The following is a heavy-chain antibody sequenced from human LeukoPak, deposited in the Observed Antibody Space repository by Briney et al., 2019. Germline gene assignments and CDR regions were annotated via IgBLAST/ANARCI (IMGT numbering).Heavy chain of an antibody. CDR2: IRYDGSNK. Sequence: GGSLRLSCAASGFTFSSYGMHWVRQAPGKGLEWVAFIRYDGSNKYYADSVKGRFTISRDNSKNTLYLQMNSLRAEDTAVYYCAKDGGDIVVVPAAIRNGYYYYYYMDVWGKGTTVTVSS. J-gene: IGHJ6*03. V-gene: IGHV3-30*02. D-gene: IGHD2-2*02. CDR3: AKDGGDIVVVPAAIRNGYYYYYYMDV. CDR1: GFTFSSYG.